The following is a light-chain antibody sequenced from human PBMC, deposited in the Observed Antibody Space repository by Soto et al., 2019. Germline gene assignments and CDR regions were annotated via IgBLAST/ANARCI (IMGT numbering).Light chain of an antibody. J-gene: IGKJ2*03. CDR2: GIS. CDR1: QAIRND. V-gene: IGKV1-6*01. Sequence: AIQMTQSPSSLSASVEDTVTFTCRASQAIRNDLGWFQQRPGKPPKLLIYGISILQTGVPSRFSGSGSGTAFTLTISGLQPEDFATYYCLHDALFPYSFGQGTRLEI. CDR3: LHDALFPYS.